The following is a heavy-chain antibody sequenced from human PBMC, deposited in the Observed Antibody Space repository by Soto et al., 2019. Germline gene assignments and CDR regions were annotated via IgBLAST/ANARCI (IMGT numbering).Heavy chain of an antibody. CDR2: IYHSGTT. Sequence: SETLSLTCAFSVGSISSSTWWSWVREPPGKGLEWIGDIYHSGTTNYNPSLKSRLTISVDMSKNQFSLKLSSMTAADTAVYYCARGLGELLINWFEPWGQGTLFSVSS. CDR3: ARGLGELLINWFEP. CDR1: VGSISSSTW. V-gene: IGHV4-4*02. J-gene: IGHJ5*02. D-gene: IGHD3-10*01.